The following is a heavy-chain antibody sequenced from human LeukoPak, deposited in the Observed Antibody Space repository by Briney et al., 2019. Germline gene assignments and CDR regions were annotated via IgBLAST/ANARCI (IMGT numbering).Heavy chain of an antibody. Sequence: GASVKVSCKASGYAFSNFYIHWVRQAPAQGLEWMGIIRPRDGDTNYAQKFQGRVTMTRDMSSSTVYMELGSLTYEDWAVYYCAREVGAQDYWGQGTLVTVSS. D-gene: IGHD1-26*01. CDR3: AREVGAQDY. CDR1: GYAFSNFY. CDR2: IRPRDGDT. J-gene: IGHJ4*02. V-gene: IGHV1-46*01.